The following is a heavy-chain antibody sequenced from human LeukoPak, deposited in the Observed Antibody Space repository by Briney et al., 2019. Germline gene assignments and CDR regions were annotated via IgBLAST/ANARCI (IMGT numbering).Heavy chain of an antibody. V-gene: IGHV3-30*18. CDR3: AKDPTMTATLSYGMDV. D-gene: IGHD3-22*01. J-gene: IGHJ6*02. CDR2: ISYDGSNK. Sequence: GGSLRLSCAASGFTFSSYDMGWVRQAPGKGLEWVAVISYDGSNKYYADSVKGRFTISRDNSKNTLYLQMNSLRAEDTAVYYCAKDPTMTATLSYGMDVWGQGTTVTVSS. CDR1: GFTFSSYD.